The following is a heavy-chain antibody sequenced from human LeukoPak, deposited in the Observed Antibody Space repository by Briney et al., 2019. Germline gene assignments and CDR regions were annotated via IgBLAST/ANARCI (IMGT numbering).Heavy chain of an antibody. CDR3: ASHYDSSGFDY. D-gene: IGHD3-22*01. V-gene: IGHV3-74*01. Sequence: GGSLRLSCAASGFTFSSYWMHWVRQAPGKGLVWVSRINSDGSSTSYADSVKGRFTISRDNAKNTLYLQMNSLRAEDTAVYYCASHYDSSGFDYWGQGTLVTVSS. CDR2: INSDGSST. J-gene: IGHJ4*02. CDR1: GFTFSSYW.